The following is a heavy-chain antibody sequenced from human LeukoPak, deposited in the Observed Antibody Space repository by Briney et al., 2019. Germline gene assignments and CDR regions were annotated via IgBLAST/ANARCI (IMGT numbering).Heavy chain of an antibody. V-gene: IGHV7-4-1*02. D-gene: IGHD3-22*01. J-gene: IGHJ3*02. Sequence: ASVKVSCKASGYTFTSYAMNWVRQAPGQGLEWMGWINTNTGNPTYAQGFTGRFVFSLNTSVSTAYLQISSLKAEDTAVYYCAREYDSSGYYRDAFDIWGQGTMVTVSS. CDR2: INTNTGNP. CDR1: GYTFTSYA. CDR3: AREYDSSGYYRDAFDI.